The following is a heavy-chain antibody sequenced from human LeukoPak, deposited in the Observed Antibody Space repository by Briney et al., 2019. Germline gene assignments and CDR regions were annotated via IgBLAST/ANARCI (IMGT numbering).Heavy chain of an antibody. J-gene: IGHJ4*02. CDR2: ISDSGTST. V-gene: IGHV3-23*01. CDR1: GSTFSSYA. CDR3: AKAPTGYSSSWFDY. Sequence: GGSLRLSCAASGSTFSSYAMSWVRQAPGKGLEWVSTISDSGTSTYYADSVKGRFTISRDNSKNTLYLQMNSLRAEDTAVYYCAKAPTGYSSSWFDYWGQGTLVTVSS. D-gene: IGHD6-13*01.